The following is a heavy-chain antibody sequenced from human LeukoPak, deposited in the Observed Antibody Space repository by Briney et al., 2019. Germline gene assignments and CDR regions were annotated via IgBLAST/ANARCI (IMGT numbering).Heavy chain of an antibody. Sequence: GGSLRLSCAASGFTFSSYGMHWVRQAPGKGLEWLADIWYDGSNKYYADSVKGRFTISRDNSKNTLYLQMNSLRAEDTAVYYCARGIVGATLPDAFDIWGQGTMVTVSS. J-gene: IGHJ3*02. D-gene: IGHD1-26*01. CDR2: IWYDGSNK. CDR3: ARGIVGATLPDAFDI. V-gene: IGHV3-33*01. CDR1: GFTFSSYG.